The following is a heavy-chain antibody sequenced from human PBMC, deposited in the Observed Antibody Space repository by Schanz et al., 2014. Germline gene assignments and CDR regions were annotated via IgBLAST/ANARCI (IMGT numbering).Heavy chain of an antibody. CDR2: ISGSGGST. J-gene: IGHJ5*02. CDR3: TRDVRLDRRGNWFDP. V-gene: IGHV3-23*04. D-gene: IGHD1-1*01. CDR1: EFTFSTDA. Sequence: EVQLAESGGGLVQPGGSLRLSCAASEFTFSTDAMSWVRQAPGKGLEWVSAISGSGGSTYYADSVKGRFTISRDNSKNTLYLQMNSLRAEDTAVYYCTRDVRLDRRGNWFDPWGQGTLVTVSS.